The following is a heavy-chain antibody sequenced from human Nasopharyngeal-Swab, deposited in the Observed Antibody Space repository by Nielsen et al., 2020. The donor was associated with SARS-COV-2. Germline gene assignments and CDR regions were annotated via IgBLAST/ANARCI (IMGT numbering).Heavy chain of an antibody. Sequence: SETLSLTCTVSGGSVSSGSYYWSWIRQPPGKGLEWIGYIYYSGSTNYNPSLKSRVTISVDTSKNQVSLKLSSVTAADTAVYYCARGFDYWGQGTLVTVSS. CDR3: ARGFDY. J-gene: IGHJ4*02. V-gene: IGHV4-61*01. CDR2: IYYSGST. CDR1: GGSVSSGSYY.